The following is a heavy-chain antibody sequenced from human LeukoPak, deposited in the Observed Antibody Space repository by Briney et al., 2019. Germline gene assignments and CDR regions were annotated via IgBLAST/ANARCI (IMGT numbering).Heavy chain of an antibody. Sequence: SETLSLTCTVSGGSIRSSSYYWGWIRQPPGKGLEWIGSIYYTGSTYYNPSLKSRVTISVDTSKNQFSLKLSSVTAADTAVYYCARHSRGWSFRGVDYWGQGTLVTVSS. CDR3: ARHSRGWSFRGVDY. CDR1: GGSIRSSSYY. J-gene: IGHJ4*02. D-gene: IGHD6-19*01. V-gene: IGHV4-39*01. CDR2: IYYTGST.